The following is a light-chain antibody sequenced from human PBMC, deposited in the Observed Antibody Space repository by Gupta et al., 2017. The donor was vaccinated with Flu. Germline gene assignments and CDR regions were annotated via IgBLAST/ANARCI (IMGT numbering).Light chain of an antibody. J-gene: IGLJ1*01. CDR2: GNT. CDR1: SSNIGAGYD. CDR3: QSYDSSLSALYV. Sequence: TISCTGSSSNIGAGYDVHWYQQLPGTAPKRLIYGNTNRPSGVPDRFSGSKSGNSASLAITGLQAEDEADYYCQSYDSSLSALYVFGTGTKVTVL. V-gene: IGLV1-40*01.